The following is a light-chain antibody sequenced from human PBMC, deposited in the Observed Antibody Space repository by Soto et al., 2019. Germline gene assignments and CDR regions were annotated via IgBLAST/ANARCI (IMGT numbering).Light chain of an antibody. CDR1: QSVSSY. CDR3: QQYNNWPRT. J-gene: IGKJ1*01. V-gene: IGKV3-15*01. CDR2: GAS. Sequence: IVLTQSPDTLSLSPGERATLSCRASQSVSSYLAWYQQKPGQAPRLLIYGASTRATGIPARFSGSGSGTEFTLTINSLQSEDFAVYYCQQYNNWPRTFGQGTKVDIK.